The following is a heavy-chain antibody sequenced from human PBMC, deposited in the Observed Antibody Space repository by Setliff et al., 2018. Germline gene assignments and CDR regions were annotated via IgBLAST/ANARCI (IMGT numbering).Heavy chain of an antibody. CDR2: INTGGGSS. Sequence: ASVKVSCKASGYSFTSHYMHWVRQAPGQGLEWMGIINTGGGSSSSTQKFEGRVTMTRDTSTSTVYMELNSLTSDDTAVYYCARDRNDNYESSGYYYAGGYMDVWGKGTTVTVSS. J-gene: IGHJ6*03. V-gene: IGHV1-46*01. CDR1: GYSFTSHY. D-gene: IGHD3-22*01. CDR3: ARDRNDNYESSGYYYAGGYMDV.